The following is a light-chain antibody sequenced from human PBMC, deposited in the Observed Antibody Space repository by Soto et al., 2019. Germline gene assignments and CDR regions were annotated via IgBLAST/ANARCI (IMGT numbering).Light chain of an antibody. Sequence: EIVLTQSPGTLSLSPGERATLSCRASQSLTNSFIAWYQQKPGQAPRLLIYGASTRATGIPARFSGSGSGTEFTLTISSLQSEDFALYYCQQYNNWPPLTFGGGTKVDIK. V-gene: IGKV3-15*01. CDR2: GAS. CDR3: QQYNNWPPLT. J-gene: IGKJ4*01. CDR1: QSLTNS.